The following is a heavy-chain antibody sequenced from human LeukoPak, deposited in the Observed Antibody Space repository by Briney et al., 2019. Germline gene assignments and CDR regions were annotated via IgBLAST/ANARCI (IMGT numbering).Heavy chain of an antibody. J-gene: IGHJ4*02. CDR3: AKDEARRRDGYNYLIDY. V-gene: IGHV3-30*02. CDR2: IRYDGSNK. D-gene: IGHD5-24*01. Sequence: PGGSLRLSCAASGFTFSSYGMHWVCQAPGKGLEWVAFIRYDGSNKYYADSVKGRFTISRDNSKNTLYLQMNSLRAEDTAVYYCAKDEARRRDGYNYLIDYWGQGTLVTVSS. CDR1: GFTFSSYG.